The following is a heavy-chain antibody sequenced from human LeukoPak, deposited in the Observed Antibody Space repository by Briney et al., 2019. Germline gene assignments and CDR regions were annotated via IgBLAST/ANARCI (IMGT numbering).Heavy chain of an antibody. D-gene: IGHD3-3*01. CDR1: GFTFSSYW. V-gene: IGHV3-7*01. J-gene: IGHJ4*02. Sequence: PGGSLRLSCAASGFTFSSYWMSWVRQAPGKGLEWVANIKQDGSEKYYVDSVKGRFTISRDNAKNSLYPQMNSLRAEGTAVYYCARQNYDFWSGYIVYWGQGTLVTVSS. CDR2: IKQDGSEK. CDR3: ARQNYDFWSGYIVY.